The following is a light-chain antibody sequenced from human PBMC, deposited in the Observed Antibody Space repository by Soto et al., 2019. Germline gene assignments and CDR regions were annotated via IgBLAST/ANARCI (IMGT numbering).Light chain of an antibody. Sequence: ESVLTQSPGTLSLFPGERATLSCRATQSVNSDYLAWYQQKPGQAPRLLIYIASRRATGIPDRFSGSGSGTDFTLTISRLEPEDFAVYYCQQYGTSPWTFGQGTKVEIK. V-gene: IGKV3-20*01. CDR1: QSVNSDY. CDR2: IAS. CDR3: QQYGTSPWT. J-gene: IGKJ1*01.